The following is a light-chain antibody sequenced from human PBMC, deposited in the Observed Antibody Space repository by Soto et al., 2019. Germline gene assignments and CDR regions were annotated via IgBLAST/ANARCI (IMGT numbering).Light chain of an antibody. CDR1: NSDIGGYNS. V-gene: IGLV2-14*01. CDR2: GVT. J-gene: IGLJ2*01. Sequence: QSALTQPASVSGSPGQSITISCTGSNSDIGGYNSVSWYQQHPGKAPKLLIFGVTNRPSGVSDRFSGSKSGNTASLTISALQAEYEADYYFTSYTSVTIVVFGGGTKLTVL. CDR3: TSYTSVTIVV.